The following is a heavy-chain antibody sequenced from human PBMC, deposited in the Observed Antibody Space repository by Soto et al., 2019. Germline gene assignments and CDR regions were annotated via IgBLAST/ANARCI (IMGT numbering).Heavy chain of an antibody. D-gene: IGHD1-1*01. J-gene: IGHJ4*02. CDR2: ISSSSYI. V-gene: IGHV3-21*01. CDR1: GFTFSSYS. CDR3: ARAPEGNDVLFDY. Sequence: EVQLVESGGGLVKPGGSLRLSCAASGFTFSSYSMNWVRQAPGKGLEWVSSISSSSYIYYADSVKGRFTISRDNAKNSLYLQMNSLRAEDTAVYYCARAPEGNDVLFDYWGQGTLVTVSS.